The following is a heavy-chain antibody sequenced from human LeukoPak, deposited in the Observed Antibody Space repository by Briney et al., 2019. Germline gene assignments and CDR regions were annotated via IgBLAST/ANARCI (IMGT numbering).Heavy chain of an antibody. CDR1: GYTFTGYF. D-gene: IGHD3-9*01. CDR2: IHPNSGGT. CDR3: AREEQYYDILTGYYSYYYYYMDV. J-gene: IGHJ6*03. Sequence: ASVKVSCTASGYTFTGYFMHWVRQAPGQGLEWMGRIHPNSGGTNYAQKFQGRVTMTRDTSISTACMELSRLRSDDTAVYYCAREEQYYDILTGYYSYYYYYMDVWGKGTTVTVSS. V-gene: IGHV1-2*06.